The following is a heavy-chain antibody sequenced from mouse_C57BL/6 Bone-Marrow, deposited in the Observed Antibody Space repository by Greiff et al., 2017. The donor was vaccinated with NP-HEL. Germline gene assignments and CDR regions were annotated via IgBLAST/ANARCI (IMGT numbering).Heavy chain of an antibody. Sequence: QVQLQQPGTELVKPGASVKLSCKASGYTFTSYWMHWVKQRPGQGLEWLGNINPSNGGTNYNEKFKSKATLTVDKSSSTAYMPLSSLTSEDSAVYYCAPDDYDEGYCDVWGTGTTVTVSS. J-gene: IGHJ1*03. CDR2: INPSNGGT. CDR3: APDDYDEGYCDV. D-gene: IGHD2-4*01. CDR1: GYTFTSYW. V-gene: IGHV1-53*01.